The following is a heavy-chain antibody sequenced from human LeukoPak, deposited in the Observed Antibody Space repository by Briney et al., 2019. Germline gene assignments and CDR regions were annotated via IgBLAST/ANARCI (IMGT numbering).Heavy chain of an antibody. CDR3: ARDHGSGSWYGDAFDI. J-gene: IGHJ3*02. D-gene: IGHD6-13*01. V-gene: IGHV4-59*01. CDR2: YYYSGST. CDR1: GGSNSSYY. Sequence: SETLSLTCTVSGGSNSSYYWRWIRQPPGRGRVWIGYYYYSGSTNYNPSLKSRVTISVDTSKNQFPLKLSSVTAADTAVYYCARDHGSGSWYGDAFDIWGQGTMVTVSS.